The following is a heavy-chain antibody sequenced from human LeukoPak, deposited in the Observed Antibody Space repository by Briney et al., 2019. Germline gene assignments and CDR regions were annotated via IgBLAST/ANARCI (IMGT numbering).Heavy chain of an antibody. CDR1: GYTFTSYY. J-gene: IGHJ6*02. CDR3: ARGGHSYGFLYYYYYGMDV. D-gene: IGHD5-18*01. CDR2: INPSGGST. Sequence: ASVKVSCKASGYTFTSYYMHWMRQAPGQGLEWMGIINPSGGSTSYAQKFQGRVTMTRDTSTSTVYMELSSLRSEDTAVYYCARGGHSYGFLYYYYYGMDVWGQGTTVTVSS. V-gene: IGHV1-46*01.